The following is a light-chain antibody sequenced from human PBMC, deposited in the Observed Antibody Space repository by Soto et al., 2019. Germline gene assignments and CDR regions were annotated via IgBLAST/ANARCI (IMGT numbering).Light chain of an antibody. J-gene: IGKJ1*01. CDR3: QQYGTSPPGT. CDR1: QSVSSSY. Sequence: IVLTQSPGTLSLSPGERATLSCRASQSVSSSYLAWYQQKPGQAPRLLIYGASSRATGIPDRFSGSGSGTDFTLPISILEPEDFAVYYYQQYGTSPPGTFGQGTKVEIK. V-gene: IGKV3-20*01. CDR2: GAS.